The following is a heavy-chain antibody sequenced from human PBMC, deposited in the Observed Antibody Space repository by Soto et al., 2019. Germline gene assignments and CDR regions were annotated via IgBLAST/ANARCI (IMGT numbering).Heavy chain of an antibody. CDR2: IGTGGDT. J-gene: IGHJ6*02. D-gene: IGHD6-6*01. Sequence: EVQLVESGGGLVQPGGSLRLSCAASGFTFSRYDFHWVRQAAGKGLEWVSAIGTGGDTYYSGSVKGRFTISRENARNSLYLQMNSLRDGDTAVYYCAREQQVDSSSHYYYHLDVWGQGTTVTVS. CDR1: GFTFSRYD. CDR3: AREQQVDSSSHYYYHLDV. V-gene: IGHV3-13*01.